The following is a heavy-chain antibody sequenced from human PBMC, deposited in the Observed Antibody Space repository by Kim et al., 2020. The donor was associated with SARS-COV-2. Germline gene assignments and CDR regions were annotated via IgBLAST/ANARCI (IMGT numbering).Heavy chain of an antibody. CDR2: IYYSGST. Sequence: SETLSLTCTVSSDSISSYYWSWIRQLPGKGLEWLGYIYYSGSTDYNPSLKSRVTISWDTSKNQGSLDVTSVSAADTAVYYCTRSEGRGSWHQFDYWGQG. CDR1: SDSISSYY. J-gene: IGHJ4*02. V-gene: IGHV4-59*01. D-gene: IGHD6-13*01. CDR3: TRSEGRGSWHQFDY.